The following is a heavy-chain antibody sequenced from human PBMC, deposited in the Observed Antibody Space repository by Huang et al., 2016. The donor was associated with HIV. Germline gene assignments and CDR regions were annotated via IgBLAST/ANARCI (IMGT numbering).Heavy chain of an antibody. CDR3: AHTDITEANYDFVTGYWDY. CDR2: IYWNDDK. V-gene: IGHV2-5*01. Sequence: QITLKESGPTLVKPTQTLTLTCTFSGFSLSTGGVGVGLIRQPPGKALEVLALIYWNDDKRESPSRKSRLTITKDTSKNQVVLTMTNMDPVDTATYYCAHTDITEANYDFVTGYWDYWGQGTLVTVSS. D-gene: IGHD3-9*01. J-gene: IGHJ4*02. CDR1: GFSLSTGGVG.